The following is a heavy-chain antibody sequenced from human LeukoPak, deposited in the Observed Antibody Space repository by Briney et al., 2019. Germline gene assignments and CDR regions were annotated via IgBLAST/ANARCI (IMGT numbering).Heavy chain of an antibody. CDR2: IDFTSRYI. CDR3: ATIVGATRGALEYFQH. J-gene: IGHJ1*01. V-gene: IGHV3-21*04. CDR1: GFTFSSYS. D-gene: IGHD1-26*01. Sequence: PGGSLRLSCAASGFTFSSYSMNWVRQAPGKGLEWVSSIDFTSRYIYNADSVKGRFTTSRDNAKNSLDLQMNSLKVEDTAVYYCATIVGATRGALEYFQHWGQGTLVTVSS.